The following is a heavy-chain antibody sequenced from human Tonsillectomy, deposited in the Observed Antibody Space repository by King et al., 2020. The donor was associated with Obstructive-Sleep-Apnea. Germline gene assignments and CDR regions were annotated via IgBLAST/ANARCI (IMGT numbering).Heavy chain of an antibody. Sequence: VQLVESGGGLVQPGGSLRLSCSASGFTFSSYAMHWVRQAPGKGLEYVSAISSNGGSTYYADSVKGRFTISRDNSKNTLYLQMSSLRAEDTAVYYCVKNRNDVKDYFDYWGQGTLVTVSS. CDR1: GFTFSSYA. D-gene: IGHD1-1*01. J-gene: IGHJ4*02. CDR2: ISSNGGST. CDR3: VKNRNDVKDYFDY. V-gene: IGHV3-64D*06.